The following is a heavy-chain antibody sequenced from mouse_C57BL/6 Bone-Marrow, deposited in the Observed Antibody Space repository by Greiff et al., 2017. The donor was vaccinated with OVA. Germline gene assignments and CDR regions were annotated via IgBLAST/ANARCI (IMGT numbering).Heavy chain of an antibody. D-gene: IGHD2-5*01. J-gene: IGHJ2*01. Sequence: EVQLQESGPGLVKPSQSLSLTCSVTGYSITSGYYWNWIRQFPGNKLEWMGYISYDGSNNYNPSLKNRISITRDTSKNQFFLKLNSVTTEDTATYYCARGAGYSNYYFDYWGQGTTLTVSS. CDR1: GYSITSGYY. V-gene: IGHV3-6*01. CDR3: ARGAGYSNYYFDY. CDR2: ISYDGSN.